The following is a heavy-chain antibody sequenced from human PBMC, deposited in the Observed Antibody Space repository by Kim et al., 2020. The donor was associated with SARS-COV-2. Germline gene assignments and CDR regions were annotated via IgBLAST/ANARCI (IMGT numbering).Heavy chain of an antibody. V-gene: IGHV3-21*01. CDR3: ARTIGAYSSSWLNAFDI. D-gene: IGHD6-13*01. Sequence: VKGRFTISRDNAKNSLYLQMNSLGAEDTAVYYCARTIGAYSSSWLNAFDIWGQGTMVTVSS. J-gene: IGHJ3*02.